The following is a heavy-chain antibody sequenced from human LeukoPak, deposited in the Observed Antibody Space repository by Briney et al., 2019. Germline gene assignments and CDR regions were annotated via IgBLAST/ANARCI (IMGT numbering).Heavy chain of an antibody. D-gene: IGHD1-1*01. CDR2: ISGSGGST. V-gene: IGHV3-23*01. CDR3: AKDRYKSYFWFDP. J-gene: IGHJ5*02. CDR1: GFTFSSYA. Sequence: AGGSLRLSCAASGFTFSSYAMSWVLQAPGKGLEWVSAISGSGGSTYYADSVKGRFTISRDNSKNTLYLQMNSLRAEDTAVYYCAKDRYKSYFWFDPWGQGTLVTVSS.